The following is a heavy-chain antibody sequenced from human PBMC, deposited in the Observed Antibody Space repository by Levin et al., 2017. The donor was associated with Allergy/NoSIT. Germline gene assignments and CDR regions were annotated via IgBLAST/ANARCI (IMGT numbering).Heavy chain of an antibody. CDR1: GFTFSDFY. Sequence: LSLTCAASGFTFSDFYMSWIRQAPGKGLEWVSYISSSGSTIYYADSVKGRFTISRDNAKNSLYLQMNSLRAEDTAVYYCARDLESVAGTEGDDAFDIWGQGTMVTVSS. J-gene: IGHJ3*02. CDR3: ARDLESVAGTEGDDAFDI. CDR2: ISSSGSTI. V-gene: IGHV3-11*01. D-gene: IGHD6-19*01.